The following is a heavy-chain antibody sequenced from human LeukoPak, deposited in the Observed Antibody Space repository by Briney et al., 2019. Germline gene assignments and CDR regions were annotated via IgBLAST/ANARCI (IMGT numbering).Heavy chain of an antibody. CDR2: ISYDGSYK. CDR3: ARIQLWPDHDAFDI. V-gene: IGHV3-30-3*01. D-gene: IGHD5-18*01. CDR1: GFTFSSYA. Sequence: PGRSLRLSCAASGFTFSSYAMHWVRQAPGKGLEWVAVISYDGSYKYYADSVKGRFTISRDNSKNTLYLQMNSLRAEDTAVYYCARIQLWPDHDAFDIWGQGTMVTVSS. J-gene: IGHJ3*02.